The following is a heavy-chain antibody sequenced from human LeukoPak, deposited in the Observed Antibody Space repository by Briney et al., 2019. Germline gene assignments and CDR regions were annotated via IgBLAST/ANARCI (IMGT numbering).Heavy chain of an antibody. Sequence: GGSLRLSCAASGSIFSNYGMHWVRQAPGKGLDWVAVIWYDGSYKYYADSVKGRFTISRDNSKNTLYLQMNSLRAEDTAIYYCAKVVQYTASTGTGLDYWGQGTLVTLSS. D-gene: IGHD6-13*01. CDR2: IWYDGSYK. J-gene: IGHJ4*02. CDR3: AKVVQYTASTGTGLDY. V-gene: IGHV3-33*06. CDR1: GSIFSNYG.